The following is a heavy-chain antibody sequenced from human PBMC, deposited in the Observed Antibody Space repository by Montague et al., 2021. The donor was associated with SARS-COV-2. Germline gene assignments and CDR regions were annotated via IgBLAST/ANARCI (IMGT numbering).Heavy chain of an antibody. J-gene: IGHJ6*02. CDR2: MDNNGTT. CDR3: AGNAYDHYGLDV. Sequence: SETLSLTCTVSGGSLSTGCWSWSRHPPGKGMEWMGFMDNNGTTRNKPSLRRQATITLDIAKTQFALDLKSVSAADTDVYYCAGNAYDHYGLDVWGQGTTVTVSS. V-gene: IGHV4-59*08. CDR1: GGSLSTGC.